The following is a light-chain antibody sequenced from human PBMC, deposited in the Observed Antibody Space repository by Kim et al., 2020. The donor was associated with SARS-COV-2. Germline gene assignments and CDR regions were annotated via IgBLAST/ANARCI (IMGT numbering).Light chain of an antibody. CDR2: DAS. CDR3: QQRSNWPPYT. Sequence: LTLGERATLSCRASQSVSSYLAWYQQKPGQAPRLLIYDASNRATGIPARFSGSGSGTDFTLTISSLEPEDFAVYYCQQRSNWPPYTFGQGTKLEI. CDR1: QSVSSY. J-gene: IGKJ2*01. V-gene: IGKV3-11*01.